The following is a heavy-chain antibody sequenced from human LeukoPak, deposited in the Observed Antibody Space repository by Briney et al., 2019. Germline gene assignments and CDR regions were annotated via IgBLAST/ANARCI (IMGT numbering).Heavy chain of an antibody. CDR3: ASQGYSSSSRDFFDY. CDR2: ISYDGSNK. CDR1: GFTFSSYA. D-gene: IGHD6-6*01. J-gene: IGHJ4*02. V-gene: IGHV3-30*04. Sequence: GGSLRLSCAASGFTFSSYAMHWVRQAPGKGLEWVAVISYDGSNKYYADSVKGRFTISRDSSKNTLYLQMNSLRAEDTAVYYCASQGYSSSSRDFFDYWGQGTLVTVSS.